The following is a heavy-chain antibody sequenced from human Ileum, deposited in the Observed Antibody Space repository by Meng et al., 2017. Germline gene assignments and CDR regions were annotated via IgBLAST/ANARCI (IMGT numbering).Heavy chain of an antibody. V-gene: IGHV4-4*03. CDR1: GGPISSSNW. CDR2: IYHSGST. D-gene: IGHD1-7*01. CDR3: ASLRYNWNYSADY. Sequence: QVESRGPGPGVVRPPGPLALTCPGSGGPISSSNWWSWVRQPPGKGLEWIGEIYHSGSTNYNPSLKSRVTISVDKSKNQFSMKLSSVTAADTAVYYCASLRYNWNYSADYWGQGTLVTVSS. J-gene: IGHJ4*02.